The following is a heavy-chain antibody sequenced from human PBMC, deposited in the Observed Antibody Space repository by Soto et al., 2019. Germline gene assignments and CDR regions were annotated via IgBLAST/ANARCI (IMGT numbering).Heavy chain of an antibody. CDR3: ARDRGYR. CDR1: GFSVSNNY. J-gene: IGHJ3*01. Sequence: QLVESGGGVVQPGGSLRLSGAASGFSVSNNYMKWVRQAPGKGLEWVSLIYSGGSTYYADSVKGRFTISRDNSKNKLFLQMNSLSVEYTAVYYCARDRGYRWGKGTMVTVSS. D-gene: IGHD5-12*01. CDR2: IYSGGST. V-gene: IGHV3-66*01.